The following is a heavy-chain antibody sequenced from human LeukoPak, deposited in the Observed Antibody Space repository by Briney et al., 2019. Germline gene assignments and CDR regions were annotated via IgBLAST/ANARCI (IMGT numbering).Heavy chain of an antibody. CDR2: ISAAGGST. V-gene: IGHV3-23*01. CDR1: GFTFSNYA. D-gene: IGHD5-24*01. Sequence: GGSLRLSCAAAGFTFSNYAMSWVRQAPGKGLEWVSAISAAGGSTYYADSVKGRFTISRDNAKNSLYLQMNSLRAEDTAIYYCARGDDWNYEDYWGQGTLVTVSS. CDR3: ARGDDWNYEDY. J-gene: IGHJ4*02.